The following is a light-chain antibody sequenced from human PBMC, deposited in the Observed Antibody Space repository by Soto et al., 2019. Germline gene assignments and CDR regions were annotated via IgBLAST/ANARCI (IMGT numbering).Light chain of an antibody. Sequence: QLVLTQAPSASGTPGQRVTISCSGSSSNIGSNTITWYQQLPGTAPKLLVYSTSQRPSGVPDRFSGSKSGTSASLAIRGLQSEDEADYYCATWDDSLNGWVFGGGTKLTVL. CDR1: SSNIGSNT. CDR2: STS. J-gene: IGLJ3*02. V-gene: IGLV1-44*01. CDR3: ATWDDSLNGWV.